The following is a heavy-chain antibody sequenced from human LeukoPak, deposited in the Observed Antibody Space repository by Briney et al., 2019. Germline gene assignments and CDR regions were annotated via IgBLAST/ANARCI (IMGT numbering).Heavy chain of an antibody. CDR3: ARGIGGNSKPPRFDY. J-gene: IGHJ4*02. Sequence: GASVKVSCKASGYTFTGYYMHWVRQAPGQGLEWMGWINPNSGGTSYAQKFQGWVTMTRDTSISTAYMELSRLRSDDTAVYYCARGIGGNSKPPRFDYWGQGTLVTVSS. D-gene: IGHD4-23*01. V-gene: IGHV1-2*04. CDR1: GYTFTGYY. CDR2: INPNSGGT.